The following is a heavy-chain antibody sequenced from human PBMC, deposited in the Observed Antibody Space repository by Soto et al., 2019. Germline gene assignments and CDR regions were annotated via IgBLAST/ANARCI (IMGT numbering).Heavy chain of an antibody. D-gene: IGHD3-22*01. J-gene: IGHJ4*02. Sequence: SETLSLTCTVSGGSISSSSYYWGWIRQPPGKGLEWIGSIYYSGSTYYNPSLKSRVTISVDTSKNQFSLKLSSVTTADTAVYYCARQSRYYYDSSGYCLPRNIDFWGQATLVTVSS. CDR3: ARQSRYYYDSSGYCLPRNIDF. CDR1: GGSISSSSYY. CDR2: IYYSGST. V-gene: IGHV4-39*01.